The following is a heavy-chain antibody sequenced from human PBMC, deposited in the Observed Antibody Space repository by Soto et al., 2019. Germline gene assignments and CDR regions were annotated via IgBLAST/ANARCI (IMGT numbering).Heavy chain of an antibody. J-gene: IGHJ6*02. V-gene: IGHV5-51*01. D-gene: IGHD3-3*01. Sequence: PGESLKISCKGSGYSFTSYWIGWVRQMPGKGLEWMGIIYPGDSDTRYSPSFQGQVTISADTSISTAYLQWSSLKASDTAMYYCARITIPSKYYYYGMDVWGQGTTVTVSS. CDR1: GYSFTSYW. CDR3: ARITIPSKYYYYGMDV. CDR2: IYPGDSDT.